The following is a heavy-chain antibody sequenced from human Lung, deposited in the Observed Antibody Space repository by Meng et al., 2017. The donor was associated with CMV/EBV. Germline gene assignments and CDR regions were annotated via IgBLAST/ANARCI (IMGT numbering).Heavy chain of an antibody. J-gene: IGHJ4*02. CDR2: ISTMSTYM. V-gene: IGHV3-21*01. CDR1: GFTFRNYN. CDR3: TRPDSSYWPSDD. Sequence: SCAASGFTFRNYNMNWIRQAPGKGLEWVSSISTMSTYMKYADSVKGRFTISRDNAKSSLYLQMNSLRAEDTAVYYCTRPDSSYWPSDDWGQGMLVTVSS. D-gene: IGHD6-6*01.